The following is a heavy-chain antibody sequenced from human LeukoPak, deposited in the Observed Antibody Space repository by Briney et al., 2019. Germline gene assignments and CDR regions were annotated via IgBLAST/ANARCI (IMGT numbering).Heavy chain of an antibody. V-gene: IGHV4-59*01. CDR2: IYYSGST. CDR3: ARAPVPPMTTVTTFDFGRTDPELTT. CDR1: GGSISSYY. J-gene: IGHJ4*02. Sequence: SETLSLTCTVSGGSISSYYWSWIRQPPGKGLEWIGYIYYSGSTNYNPSLKSRVTISVDTSKNQFSLKLSSVTAADTAVYYCARAPVPPMTTVTTFDFGRTDPELTTWGQGTLVTVSS. D-gene: IGHD4-11*01.